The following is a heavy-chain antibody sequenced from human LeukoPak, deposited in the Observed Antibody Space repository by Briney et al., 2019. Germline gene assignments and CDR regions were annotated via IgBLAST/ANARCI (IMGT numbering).Heavy chain of an antibody. D-gene: IGHD3-10*01. CDR3: CLWLLWFGDQPTVGYMDV. CDR2: IKQDGSEK. V-gene: IGHV3-7*01. Sequence: GGSLRLSCAASGFTFSSYWMSWVRQAPGKGLEWVANIKQDGSEKYYVDSVKGRFTISRDNAKNSLYLQMNSLRAEDTAVYYCCLWLLWFGDQPTVGYMDVWGKGTTVTVSS. CDR1: GFTFSSYW. J-gene: IGHJ6*03.